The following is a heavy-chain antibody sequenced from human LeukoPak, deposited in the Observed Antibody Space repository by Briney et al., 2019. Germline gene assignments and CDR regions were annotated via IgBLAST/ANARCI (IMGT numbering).Heavy chain of an antibody. V-gene: IGHV1-2*02. Sequence: ASVKVSCKASGYTFTGYYMHWVRQAPGQGLEWMGWINPNSGGTNYAQKFQGRVTMTRDTSISTAYMELSRLRSDDTAVYYCARDSIAVADAESFLDWGQGTLVTVSS. CDR2: INPNSGGT. CDR3: ARDSIAVADAESFLD. D-gene: IGHD6-19*01. J-gene: IGHJ4*02. CDR1: GYTFTGYY.